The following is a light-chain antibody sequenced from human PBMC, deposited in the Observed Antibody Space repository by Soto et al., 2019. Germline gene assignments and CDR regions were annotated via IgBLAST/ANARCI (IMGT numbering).Light chain of an antibody. CDR1: QGVSRY. CDR3: QQLNTYPVT. Sequence: IQLTQSPSSLSASVGDSVTITCRASQGVSRYLSWYQQKPGRAPILLISAASTLQSGVPARFSGSGSGTDFTLSITSLQTEDFATYYCQQLNTYPVTFGRGTKVEIK. J-gene: IGKJ4*01. V-gene: IGKV1-9*01. CDR2: AAS.